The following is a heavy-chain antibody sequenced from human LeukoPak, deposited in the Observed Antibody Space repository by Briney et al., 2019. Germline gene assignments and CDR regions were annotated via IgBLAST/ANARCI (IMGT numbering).Heavy chain of an antibody. CDR2: INSKSVAS. CDR3: AGGQMNTWFDFDY. J-gene: IGHJ4*02. D-gene: IGHD3-10*01. Sequence: ASVKVSCKAFGYTLTEYYMHWVGLAPGQGLEWMGRINSKSVASNYEQKFRGRVTMTRDTTITTAHMELTGLRSDDTAVYYCAGGQMNTWFDFDYWGQGTLVTVSS. CDR1: GYTLTEYY. V-gene: IGHV1-2*06.